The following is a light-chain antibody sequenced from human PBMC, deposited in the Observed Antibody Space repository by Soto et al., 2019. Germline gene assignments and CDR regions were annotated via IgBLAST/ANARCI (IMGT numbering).Light chain of an antibody. V-gene: IGKV3-20*01. CDR2: GAS. J-gene: IGKJ1*01. CDR1: QSVSSSY. Sequence: EIVLTQSPGTLSLSPGERATLSCRASQSVSSSYLAWYQQKPGQAPRLLIYGASSRATGIPDRFSGSGSGTDFTLTISILEPEDFAVYYCQQYGSSPRTFGQGPRWIS. CDR3: QQYGSSPRT.